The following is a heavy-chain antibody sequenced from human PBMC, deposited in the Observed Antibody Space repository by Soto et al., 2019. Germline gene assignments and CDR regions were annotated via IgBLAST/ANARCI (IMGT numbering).Heavy chain of an antibody. Sequence: ASVKVSCKASGYTFTGYYMHWVRQAPGQGLEWMGWNNPNSGGTNYAQKFQGWVTMTRDTSISTAYMELSRLRSDDTAVYYCARGLAAAPEHLFDYWGQGTLVTVSS. CDR2: NNPNSGGT. D-gene: IGHD6-13*01. CDR1: GYTFTGYY. J-gene: IGHJ4*02. CDR3: ARGLAAAPEHLFDY. V-gene: IGHV1-2*04.